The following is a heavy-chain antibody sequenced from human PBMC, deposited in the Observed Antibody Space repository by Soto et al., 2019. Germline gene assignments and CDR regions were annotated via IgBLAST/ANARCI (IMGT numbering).Heavy chain of an antibody. Sequence: AGGSLRLSCAASGFTFSSYAMHWVRQAPGKGLEWVAVISYDGSNKYYADSVKGRFTISRDNSKNTLYLQMNSLRAEDTAVYYCARDYGSESNQGAFDIWGQGTMVTVSS. J-gene: IGHJ3*02. CDR3: ARDYGSESNQGAFDI. V-gene: IGHV3-30-3*01. CDR2: ISYDGSNK. CDR1: GFTFSSYA. D-gene: IGHD2-15*01.